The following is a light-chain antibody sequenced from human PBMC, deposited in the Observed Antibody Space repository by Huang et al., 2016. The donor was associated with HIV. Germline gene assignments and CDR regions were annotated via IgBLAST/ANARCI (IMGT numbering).Light chain of an antibody. V-gene: IGKV4-1*01. CDR3: QQHYSSPPT. CDR2: WAS. CDR1: QSLLYNSNNKNY. Sequence: DIVMTPSPDSLAVSLGERATINCKSSQSLLYNSNNKNYLAWSQQKPGQPPNLLIYWASSRKSGVPDRFSGSGSETDFTLTISRLQAEDVAVYYCQQHYSSPPTFGQGTKLEIK. J-gene: IGKJ2*01.